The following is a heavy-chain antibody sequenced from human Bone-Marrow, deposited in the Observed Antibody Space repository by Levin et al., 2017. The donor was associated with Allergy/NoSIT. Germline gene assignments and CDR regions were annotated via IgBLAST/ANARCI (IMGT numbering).Heavy chain of an antibody. J-gene: IGHJ4*02. CDR3: AKDPYYYDSSGYPNYFDY. D-gene: IGHD3-22*01. Sequence: GGSLRLSCAASGFTFSSYALTWVRQAPGQGLEWVAHISGGGGSTYYADSVKGRFTISRDNSKNTLYLQMNSLRAEDTAVYYCAKDPYYYDSSGYPNYFDYWGQGTLVTVSS. CDR2: ISGGGGST. V-gene: IGHV3-23*01. CDR1: GFTFSSYA.